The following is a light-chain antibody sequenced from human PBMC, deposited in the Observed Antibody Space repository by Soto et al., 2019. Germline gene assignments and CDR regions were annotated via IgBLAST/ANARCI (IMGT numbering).Light chain of an antibody. J-gene: IGKJ4*01. V-gene: IGKV1-33*01. Sequence: DIQMTQSPSSLSASVGDRVTITCQASEDIKNYLNWYQQKPGKAPNLLIYDASNLKTGVPSRFSGSGSGTHFTFTISSLQPEDIATYYCQHYDHLPPLSFGGGTKAEIK. CDR2: DAS. CDR1: EDIKNY. CDR3: QHYDHLPPLS.